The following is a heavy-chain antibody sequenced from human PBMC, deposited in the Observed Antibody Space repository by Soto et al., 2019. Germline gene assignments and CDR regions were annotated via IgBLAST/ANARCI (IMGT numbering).Heavy chain of an antibody. Sequence: QVQLQASGPGLVKPSGTLSLTCAVSGDSISSDKWWSSVRQPPGKGLEWIGEIYHSGRTNCNPSLKSRVTISVEKSKNQFSLELSSMTAADTAVYYCARGGDWKFDYWGQGSLVTVSS. V-gene: IGHV4-4*02. CDR2: IYHSGRT. D-gene: IGHD2-21*02. J-gene: IGHJ4*02. CDR1: GDSISSDKW. CDR3: ARGGDWKFDY.